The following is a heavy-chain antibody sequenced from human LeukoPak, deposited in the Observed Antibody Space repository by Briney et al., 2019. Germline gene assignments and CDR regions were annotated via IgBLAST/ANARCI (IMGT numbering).Heavy chain of an antibody. Sequence: GGSLRLSCAASGFTFSGYVMTWVRQAPGKGLEWVAVISYDGAITIYTDSAKGRFTISRDSPKNTLYLQMNSLRTEDTAVYYCARDMKVGAPDYFDYWGQGTLVTVSS. V-gene: IGHV3-30*03. CDR3: ARDMKVGAPDYFDY. J-gene: IGHJ4*02. CDR2: ISYDGAIT. D-gene: IGHD3-16*01. CDR1: GFTFSGYV.